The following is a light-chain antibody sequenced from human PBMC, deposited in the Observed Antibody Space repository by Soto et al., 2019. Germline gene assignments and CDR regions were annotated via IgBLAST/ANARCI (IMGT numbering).Light chain of an antibody. V-gene: IGKV1-5*03. Sequence: DIQMTQSPSTLSASLGDRVTITCRASQNIRSWLAWYQQKPGKAPELLIYSASGLESGVPSRFSGSGFGTEFTLTISSLQPDDFATYYCQEYNGNSGLTFGGGTKLEIK. CDR3: QEYNGNSGLT. CDR2: SAS. CDR1: QNIRSW. J-gene: IGKJ4*01.